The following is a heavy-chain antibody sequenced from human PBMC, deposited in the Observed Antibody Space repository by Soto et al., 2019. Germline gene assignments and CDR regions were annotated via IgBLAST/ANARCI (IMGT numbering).Heavy chain of an antibody. V-gene: IGHV3-74*01. J-gene: IGHJ4*02. Sequence: EVQLVESGGGLVQPGGSLRLSCVVSGFTFSDSWMYWVRQVPGEGLVWVSFINSDGSRTNYADSVKGRFTISRDNAKNTLYLQMNSLRAEDKAMYYCGKSRWSGSSLIDYWGQGTLVTVSS. CDR1: GFTFSDSW. D-gene: IGHD3-3*01. CDR3: GKSRWSGSSLIDY. CDR2: INSDGSRT.